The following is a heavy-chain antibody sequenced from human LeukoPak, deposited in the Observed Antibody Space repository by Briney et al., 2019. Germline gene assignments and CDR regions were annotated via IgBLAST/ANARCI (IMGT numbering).Heavy chain of an antibody. Sequence: PGGSLRLSRAASGFTYSSYWMHWVRQAPAKVLVWVSRINSDGSSTSYADSVKGRFTIPRDNAKKTLYLQMNSLRAEDTAVYYCARSEGGWLDYWGQGPLVTVSS. CDR2: INSDGSST. J-gene: IGHJ4*02. V-gene: IGHV3-74*01. CDR1: GFTYSSYW. CDR3: ARSEGGWLDY. D-gene: IGHD6-19*01.